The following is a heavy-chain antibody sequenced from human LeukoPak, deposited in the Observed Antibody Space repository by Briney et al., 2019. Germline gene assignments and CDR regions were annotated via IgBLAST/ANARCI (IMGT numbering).Heavy chain of an antibody. J-gene: IGHJ4*02. D-gene: IGHD1-1*01. Sequence: CGPTLVKPTQTLTLTCTFSGFSLSTNEVGVGWIRQPLGKALEWLAVIFWDDDKRYSPSLQSRLTITSDTSKNQVVLTLTNVDPVDTATYYCVHTDTWKYWGQGILVTVS. CDR3: VHTDTWKY. CDR1: GFSLSTNEVG. CDR2: IFWDDDK. V-gene: IGHV2-5*02.